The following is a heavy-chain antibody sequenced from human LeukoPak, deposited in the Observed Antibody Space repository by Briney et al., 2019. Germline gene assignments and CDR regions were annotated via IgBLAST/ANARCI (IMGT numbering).Heavy chain of an antibody. J-gene: IGHJ4*02. Sequence: GGSLRLSCAASGFTFSNFAMSWVRQAPGKGLEWVSDISAGGGSTYYADFVKGRFTISRDNSENTMYLQMNSLRAEDTAVYYCAKGPYSTSWYGYFDYWGQGTLVTVSS. CDR2: ISAGGGST. V-gene: IGHV3-23*01. D-gene: IGHD6-13*01. CDR1: GFTFSNFA. CDR3: AKGPYSTSWYGYFDY.